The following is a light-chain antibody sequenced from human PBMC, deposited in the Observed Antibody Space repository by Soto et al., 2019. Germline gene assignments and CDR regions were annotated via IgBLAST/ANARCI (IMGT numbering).Light chain of an antibody. CDR2: GAS. CDR1: QSVSST. J-gene: IGKJ1*01. CDR3: HHYNNWPA. V-gene: IGKV3-15*01. Sequence: EIVMTQSPATLSVSPGERATLSCRASQSVSSTLAWYQQKPGQAPRLLIYGASTRAPGIPARFSGSGSGTEFTLTISILQSEVFAVYYCHHYNNWPAFGQGTKVEIK.